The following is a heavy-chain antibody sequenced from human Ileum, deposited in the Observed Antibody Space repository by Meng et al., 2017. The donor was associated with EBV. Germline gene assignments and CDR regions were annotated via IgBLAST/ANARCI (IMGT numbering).Heavy chain of an antibody. CDR1: GYTFTSYA. CDR3: ASRPGIAVAGFDY. J-gene: IGHJ4*02. Sequence: QVQLVQSGTEVKKPXXTVEVSCKASGYTFTSYAMNWVRQAPGQRLEWMGWINTGNGETKYSQKFQGRVTLTRDTSASTAYMELSSLRSEDTAVYYCASRPGIAVAGFDYWGQGTLVTVSS. CDR2: INTGNGET. D-gene: IGHD6-19*01. V-gene: IGHV1-3*04.